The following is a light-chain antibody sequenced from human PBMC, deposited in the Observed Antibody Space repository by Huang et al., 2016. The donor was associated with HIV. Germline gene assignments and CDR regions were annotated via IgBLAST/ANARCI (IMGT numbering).Light chain of an antibody. Sequence: ERVMTQSPATLSVSPGGRASLSCRASQSVSSNLAWYQQTPGQAPRLLIYGASTRATGVPARFSGSGAGTEFTLTISSLQSEDFAVYYCQQYDNWPYSFGQGTKLEIK. V-gene: IGKV3-15*01. CDR1: QSVSSN. J-gene: IGKJ2*03. CDR2: GAS. CDR3: QQYDNWPYS.